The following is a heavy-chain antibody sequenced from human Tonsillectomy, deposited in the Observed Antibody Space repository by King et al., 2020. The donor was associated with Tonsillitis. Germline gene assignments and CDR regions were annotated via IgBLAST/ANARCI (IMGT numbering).Heavy chain of an antibody. CDR1: GYIFTRYY. CDR3: ARDPAWDYFDY. Sequence: FQLVQSGAEVKKPGASVKVSCKASGYIFTRYYIHWLRQAPGQGLEWMGIINLSGGSTSYAQKFQGRVTMTRDTSTSTVYMELSSLRFEYTAVYYCARDPAWDYFDYWGQGTLVTVSS. J-gene: IGHJ4*02. D-gene: IGHD1-26*01. CDR2: INLSGGST. V-gene: IGHV1-46*01.